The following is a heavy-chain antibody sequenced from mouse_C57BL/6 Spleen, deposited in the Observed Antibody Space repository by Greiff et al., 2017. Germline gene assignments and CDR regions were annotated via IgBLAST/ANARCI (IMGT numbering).Heavy chain of an antibody. CDR1: GYTFTSYW. D-gene: IGHD2-3*01. J-gene: IGHJ3*01. CDR3: ARSGDGYYVGWFAY. V-gene: IGHV1-61*01. Sequence: VQLQQPGAELVRPGSSVKLSCKASGYTFTSYWMDWVKQRPGQGLEWIGNIYPSDSETHYNQKFKDKATLTVDKSSSTAYMQLSSLTSEDSAVYYCARSGDGYYVGWFAYWGQGTLVTVSA. CDR2: IYPSDSET.